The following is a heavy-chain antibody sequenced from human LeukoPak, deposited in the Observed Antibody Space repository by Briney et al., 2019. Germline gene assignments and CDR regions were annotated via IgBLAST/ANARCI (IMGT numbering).Heavy chain of an antibody. CDR2: ISYDGSNK. CDR3: ARYYCSGPPPLDY. V-gene: IGHV3-30-3*01. Sequence: PGGSLRLSCAASGFTFSSYAMHWVRQAPGKGLEWVAVISYDGSNKYYADSVKGRFTISRDNSKNTLYLQMNSLRAEDTAVYYCARYYCSGPPPLDYWGQGTLVTVSS. D-gene: IGHD3-10*01. J-gene: IGHJ4*02. CDR1: GFTFSSYA.